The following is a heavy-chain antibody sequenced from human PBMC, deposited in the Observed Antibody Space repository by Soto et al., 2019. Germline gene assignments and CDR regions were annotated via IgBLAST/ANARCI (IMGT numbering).Heavy chain of an antibody. CDR1: GFSFTTDGMG. Sequence: QITLKESGPPLVKPTQTLTLTCTFSGFSFTTDGMGVGWIRQPPGKALEWLALIYWDDDKRYSPSLKSRLTITKDASRNQVVLTLTXXXXXXXXXXXXXXXXXXXXXXXYYXDYWGQGTLVTVXS. CDR2: IYWDDDK. V-gene: IGHV2-5*02. J-gene: IGHJ4*02. CDR3: XXXXXXXXXXXYYXDY.